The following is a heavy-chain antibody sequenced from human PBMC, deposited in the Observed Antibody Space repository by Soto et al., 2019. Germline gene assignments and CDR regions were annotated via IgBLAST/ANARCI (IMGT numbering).Heavy chain of an antibody. CDR3: AKVSSSWYAGFFDL. CDR1: GFTFNRHA. CDR2: LSDSGGSI. J-gene: IGHJ4*02. Sequence: GGSLRLSCTASGFTFNRHAMTWVRQAPGKGLEWVSGLSDSGGSIYYADSMKGRFTISRDNSMNTLYLQMNTLRAEDTAVYYCAKVSSSWYAGFFDLWRQGTLVTVSS. V-gene: IGHV3-23*01. D-gene: IGHD6-13*01.